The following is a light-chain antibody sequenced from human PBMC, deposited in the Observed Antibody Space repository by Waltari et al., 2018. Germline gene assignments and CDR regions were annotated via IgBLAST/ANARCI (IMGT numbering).Light chain of an antibody. V-gene: IGKV1-39*01. CDR2: AAS. CDR3: QQSYSTPQYT. J-gene: IGKJ2*01. Sequence: DIQMTQSPSSLSASVGDRVTITCRARQSINSYLNWYQQKQGKAPKLLIYAASSLQSGVPSRFSGSGAGTDFTLTISSLQPEDFATYYCQQSYSTPQYTFGQGTKLEIK. CDR1: QSINSY.